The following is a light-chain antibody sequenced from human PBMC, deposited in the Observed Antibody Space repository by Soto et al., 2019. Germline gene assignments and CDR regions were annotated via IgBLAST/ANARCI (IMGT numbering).Light chain of an antibody. CDR3: QHYDRSPPMFT. CDR2: GAS. V-gene: IGKV3-20*01. Sequence: ETVLTQSPGTLSLSPGERATLSCRASQRVSSDDLSWYQQKRGQALRLLIYGASNRATGIPDRFSGSGSGTDFTLIISRLEPEDFAVYYCQHYDRSPPMFTFGQGTKLEIK. J-gene: IGKJ2*01. CDR1: QRVSSDD.